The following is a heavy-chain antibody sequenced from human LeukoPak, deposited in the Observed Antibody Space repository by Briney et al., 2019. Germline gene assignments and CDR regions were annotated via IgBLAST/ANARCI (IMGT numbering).Heavy chain of an antibody. J-gene: IGHJ3*02. Sequence: GASVKVSCKASGGTFSSYAISWVRQAPGQGLEWMGRIIPILGIANYAQKFQGRVMITADKSTSTAYMELSSLRSEDTAVYYCAREEYYDYVWGSSDIWGQGTMVTVSS. D-gene: IGHD3-16*01. CDR1: GGTFSSYA. CDR3: AREEYYDYVWGSSDI. CDR2: IIPILGIA. V-gene: IGHV1-69*04.